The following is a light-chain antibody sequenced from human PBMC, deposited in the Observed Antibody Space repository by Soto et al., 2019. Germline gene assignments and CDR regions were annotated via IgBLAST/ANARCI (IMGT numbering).Light chain of an antibody. CDR3: CSYAGRSTCV. CDR2: EGS. CDR1: SNDVGRYNL. Sequence: SALTQFASVSGSLGQSITISCTGTSNDVGRYNLVSWYQQHPGKAPKLMIYEGSKRPSGVSNRLSGSKSGNTASLTISGLQAEDEADYYCCSYAGRSTCVFGGGTKLTVL. V-gene: IGLV2-23*01. J-gene: IGLJ3*02.